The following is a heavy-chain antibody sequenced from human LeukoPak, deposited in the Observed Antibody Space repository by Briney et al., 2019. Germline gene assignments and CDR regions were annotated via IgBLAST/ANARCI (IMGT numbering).Heavy chain of an antibody. D-gene: IGHD3-9*01. V-gene: IGHV1-69*05. CDR3: ASPVLRYRWYAFDI. Sequence: GASVKVSCKASGGTFSSYAISWVRQAPGQGLEWMGGIIPIFGTANYAQKFQGRVTITTDDSTSTAYMELSSLRSEDTAVYYCASPVLRYRWYAFDIWGQGTMVTVSS. J-gene: IGHJ3*02. CDR1: GGTFSSYA. CDR2: IIPIFGTA.